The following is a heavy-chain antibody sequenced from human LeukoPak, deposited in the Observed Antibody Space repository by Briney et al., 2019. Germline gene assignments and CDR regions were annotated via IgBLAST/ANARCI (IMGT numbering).Heavy chain of an antibody. V-gene: IGHV3-21*01. CDR1: GFTFSSYT. Sequence: GGSLRLSCAASGFTFSSYTMHWIRQAPGKGLEWVSSISGSNGYIFYADSVKGRFTVSRDNAKDSLYLRMNSLRAEDTAVYYCARALTTLTYEGYWGQGTLVTVSS. D-gene: IGHD1-1*01. J-gene: IGHJ4*02. CDR3: ARALTTLTYEGY. CDR2: ISGSNGYI.